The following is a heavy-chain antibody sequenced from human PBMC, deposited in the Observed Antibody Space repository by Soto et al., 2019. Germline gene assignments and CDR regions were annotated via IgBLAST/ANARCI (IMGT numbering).Heavy chain of an antibody. V-gene: IGHV4-39*07. CDR3: ARSLAARSFFDD. J-gene: IGHJ4*02. CDR1: GGSIGSSSYY. CDR2: IYYSGST. Sequence: SETLSLTCTVSGGSIGSSSYYWGWIRQPPGKGLEWIGSIYYSGSTYYNPSLKSRVTISVDTSKNQFSLKLSSVTTADTAVYYCARSLAARSFFDDWGQGTLVSVSS. D-gene: IGHD6-6*01.